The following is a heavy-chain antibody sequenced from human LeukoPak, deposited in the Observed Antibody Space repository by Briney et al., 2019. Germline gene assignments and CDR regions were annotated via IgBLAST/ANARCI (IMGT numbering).Heavy chain of an antibody. CDR1: GGSISSSSYY. V-gene: IGHV4-39*01. J-gene: IGHJ4*02. Sequence: PSETLSLTXTVSGGSISSSSYYWGWIRQPPGKGLDWIGSIYYSGSTYYNPSLKSRVTISVDTSKNQFSLKLSSVTAADTAVYYCATIPCSSTSCYYRYWGQGTLVTVSS. CDR3: ATIPCSSTSCYYRY. CDR2: IYYSGST. D-gene: IGHD2-2*01.